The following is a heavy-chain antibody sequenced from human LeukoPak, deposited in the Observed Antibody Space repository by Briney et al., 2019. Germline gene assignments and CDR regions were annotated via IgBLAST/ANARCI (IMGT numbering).Heavy chain of an antibody. CDR3: ARDSYYDSSGYYWFDP. Sequence: GGSLRLSCAASGFTFSSYSMNWVRQAPAKGLEWVSSISSSSSYIYYADSVKSRFTISRDNAKNSLYLQMNSLRAEDTAVYYCARDSYYDSSGYYWFDPWGQGTLVTVSS. V-gene: IGHV3-21*01. J-gene: IGHJ5*02. CDR1: GFTFSSYS. CDR2: ISSSSSYI. D-gene: IGHD3-22*01.